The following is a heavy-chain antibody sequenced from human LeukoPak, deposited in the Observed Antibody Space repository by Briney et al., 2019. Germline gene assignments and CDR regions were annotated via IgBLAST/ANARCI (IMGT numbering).Heavy chain of an antibody. CDR2: ISTTSTSI. Sequence: GGSLRLSCAASGYTFSSYSISWARQAPGKGLEWLSYISTTSTSIYYADSVKGRFTISRDNAKNSLFLQMNSLRAEDTAVYYCATYSSLNRREFQYWGQGTLLTVSS. D-gene: IGHD3-22*01. CDR1: GYTFSSYS. J-gene: IGHJ1*01. V-gene: IGHV3-48*04. CDR3: ATYSSLNRREFQY.